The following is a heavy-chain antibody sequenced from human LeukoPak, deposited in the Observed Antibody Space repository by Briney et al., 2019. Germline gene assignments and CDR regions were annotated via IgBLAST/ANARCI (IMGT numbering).Heavy chain of an antibody. Sequence: GGSLRLSCAASGFTFSSYSMNWVRQAPGKGLEWVSSISSSSSYIYYADSVKGRFTISRDNAKNSLYLQMNSLRAEDTAVYYCARDGSPGTTTGLDWFDPWGQGTLVTVSS. V-gene: IGHV3-21*01. CDR2: ISSSSSYI. D-gene: IGHD1-26*01. CDR1: GFTFSSYS. J-gene: IGHJ5*02. CDR3: ARDGSPGTTTGLDWFDP.